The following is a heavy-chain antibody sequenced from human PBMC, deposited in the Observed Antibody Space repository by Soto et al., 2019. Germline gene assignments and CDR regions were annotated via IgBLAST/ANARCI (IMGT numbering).Heavy chain of an antibody. D-gene: IGHD2-21*02. J-gene: IGHJ6*02. CDR2: IYYSGST. CDR1: GGSISSGGYY. Sequence: QVQLQESGPGLVKPSQTLSLTCTVSGGSISSGGYYWTWIRQHPGKGLEWIGYIYYSGSTYYNPSLKSPVTISVDTYKNQSSLKLSSVNAADTAVYYCARVCGGDCHYGMDVWGQGTRVTVSS. CDR3: ARVCGGDCHYGMDV. V-gene: IGHV4-31*01.